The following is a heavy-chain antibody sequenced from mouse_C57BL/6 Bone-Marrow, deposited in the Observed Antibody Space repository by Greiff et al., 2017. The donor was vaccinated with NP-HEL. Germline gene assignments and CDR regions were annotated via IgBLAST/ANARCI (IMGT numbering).Heavy chain of an antibody. J-gene: IGHJ4*01. D-gene: IGHD2-4*01. Sequence: VKVEESGPGLVAPSQSLSITCTVSGFSLTSYGVHWVRQPPGKGLEWLVVIWSDGSTTYNSALKSRLSISKDNSKSQVFLKMNSLQTDDTAMYYCARHYDYEERGYAMDYWGQGTSVTVSS. V-gene: IGHV2-6-1*01. CDR1: GFSLTSYG. CDR3: ARHYDYEERGYAMDY. CDR2: IWSDGST.